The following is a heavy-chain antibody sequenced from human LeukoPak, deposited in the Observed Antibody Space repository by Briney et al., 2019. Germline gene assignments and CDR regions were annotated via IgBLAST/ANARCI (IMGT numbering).Heavy chain of an antibody. D-gene: IGHD6-13*01. CDR1: SGSITSSGDY. J-gene: IGHJ6*02. V-gene: IGHV4-39*07. Sequence: PSETLSLTCTVSSGSITSSGDYWGWIRQSPGRGLEWIGSTDYSGDNYYSPSVKRRVTISVDTSKNQFSLKLSSVTAADTAVYYCAREWIVAAGKGYYYYYGMDVWGQGTTVTVSS. CDR3: AREWIVAAGKGYYYYYGMDV. CDR2: TDYSGDN.